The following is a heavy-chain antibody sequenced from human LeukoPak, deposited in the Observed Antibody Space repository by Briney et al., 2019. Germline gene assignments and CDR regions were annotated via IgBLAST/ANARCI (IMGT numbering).Heavy chain of an antibody. CDR1: GGXISSSSHY. Sequence: SETLSLTCTVSGGXISSSSHYWGWIRQPPGKGLEWLGSIYYSGRTYNNPSLKSRVTISVDTSKNQFSLKLSSVTAADTAVYYCARHYGSGSWGAFDIWGQGTMVTVSS. J-gene: IGHJ3*02. CDR2: IYYSGRT. CDR3: ARHYGSGSWGAFDI. D-gene: IGHD3-10*01. V-gene: IGHV4-39*01.